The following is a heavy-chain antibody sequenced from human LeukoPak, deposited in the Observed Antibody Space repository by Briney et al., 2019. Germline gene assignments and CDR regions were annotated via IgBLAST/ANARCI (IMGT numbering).Heavy chain of an antibody. Sequence: PGGSLRLSCAASGFTFSSYAMSWVRQAPGKGLEWVSVISSSGGSTYYVDSVKGRFTISRDNSKNTLYLQMNSLRAEDTAVYYCAKDESSGYYYFDHWGQGTLVTVSS. CDR1: GFTFSSYA. CDR3: AKDESSGYYYFDH. V-gene: IGHV3-23*01. J-gene: IGHJ4*02. CDR2: ISSSGGST. D-gene: IGHD3-22*01.